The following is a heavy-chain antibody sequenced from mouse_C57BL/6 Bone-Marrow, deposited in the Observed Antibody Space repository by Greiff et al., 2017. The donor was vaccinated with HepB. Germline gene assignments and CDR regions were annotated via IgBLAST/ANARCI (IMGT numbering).Heavy chain of an antibody. CDR3: ARDGDLLWLRRDLAY. CDR2: ISDGGSYT. Sequence: EVKLQESGGGLVKPGGSLKLSCAASGFTFSSYAMSWVRQTPEKRLEWVATISDGGSYTYYPDNVKGRFTISRDNAKNNLYLQMSHLKSEDTAMYYCARDGDLLWLRRDLAYWGQGTLVTVSA. J-gene: IGHJ3*01. CDR1: GFTFSSYA. D-gene: IGHD2-2*01. V-gene: IGHV5-4*01.